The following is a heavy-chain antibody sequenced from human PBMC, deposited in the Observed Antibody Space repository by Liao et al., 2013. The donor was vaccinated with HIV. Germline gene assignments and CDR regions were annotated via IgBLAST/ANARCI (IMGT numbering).Heavy chain of an antibody. CDR2: IYYNGGT. D-gene: IGHD6-25*01. Sequence: QLQLRESGPGLVKPSETLSLTCPVSGGSVSSGTYYWAWIRQPAGKGLEWIGRIYYNGGTTYNSSLRSRVTMSVDTSKTQFSLKLTSVTSADTAVYFCARMGGAAGRYYFYIDVWGEGTDGHRLL. J-gene: IGHJ6*03. CDR3: ARMGGAAGRYYFYIDV. V-gene: IGHV4-61*10. CDR1: GGSVSSGTYY.